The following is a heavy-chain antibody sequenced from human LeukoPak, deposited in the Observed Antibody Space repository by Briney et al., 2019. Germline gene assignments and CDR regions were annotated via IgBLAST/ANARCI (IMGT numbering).Heavy chain of an antibody. V-gene: IGHV3-7*01. D-gene: IGHD4-17*01. J-gene: IGHJ4*02. CDR3: ACLYGDYVAHQTYTTPFDY. CDR2: IKQDGSEK. Sequence: GGSLRLSCAASGFTFSSYWMSWVRQAPGKGLEWVANIKQDGSEKYYVDSVKGRFTISRDNAKNSLYLQMNSLRAEDTAVYYCACLYGDYVAHQTYTTPFDYWGQGTLVTVSS. CDR1: GFTFSSYW.